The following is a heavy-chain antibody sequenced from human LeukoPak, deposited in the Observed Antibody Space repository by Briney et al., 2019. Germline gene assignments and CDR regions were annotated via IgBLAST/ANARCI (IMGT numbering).Heavy chain of an antibody. J-gene: IGHJ4*02. CDR3: AKNKGFLEWKKLTPDY. V-gene: IGHV3-7*01. CDR2: IKQDGSEK. D-gene: IGHD3-3*01. Sequence: AXGKXXXXVXNIKQDGSEKYYVHSVKGRFTISRDNAESSLYLQMNSLRAEDTAVYYCAKNKGFLEWKKLTPDYWGQGTLVTVSS.